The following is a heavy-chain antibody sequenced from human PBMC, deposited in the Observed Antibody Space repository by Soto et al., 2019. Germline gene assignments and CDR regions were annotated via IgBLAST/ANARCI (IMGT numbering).Heavy chain of an antibody. CDR3: AKGSPPRSRYYYYYGMDV. CDR1: GFTFSSYA. V-gene: IGHV3-23*01. J-gene: IGHJ6*02. CDR2: ISGSGGST. Sequence: GGSLRLSCAASGFTFSSYAMSWVRQAPGKGLEWVSAISGSGGSTYYADSVKGRFTISRDNSKNTLYLQMNSLRAEDTAVYYCAKGSPPRSRYYYYYGMDVWGQGTTVTVSS.